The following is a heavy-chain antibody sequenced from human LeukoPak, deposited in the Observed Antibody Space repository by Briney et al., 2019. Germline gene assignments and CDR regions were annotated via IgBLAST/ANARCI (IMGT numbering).Heavy chain of an antibody. D-gene: IGHD5-24*01. Sequence: ASVTVSCKPSVYTFTSYDINWVRQAAGQGREWMGWMNPNSGNTGYAQKFQGRVTITRNTSISTAYMELSSLRSEDTAVYYCARGKDIAMGYWGQGTLVTVSS. V-gene: IGHV1-8*03. CDR2: MNPNSGNT. CDR1: VYTFTSYD. CDR3: ARGKDIAMGY. J-gene: IGHJ4*02.